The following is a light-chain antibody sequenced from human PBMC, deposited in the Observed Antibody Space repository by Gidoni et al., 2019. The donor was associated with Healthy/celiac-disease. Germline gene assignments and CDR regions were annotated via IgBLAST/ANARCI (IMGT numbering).Light chain of an antibody. J-gene: IGKJ5*01. CDR3: MQALQTHRT. CDR2: LGA. V-gene: IGKV2-28*01. Sequence: DLVMTRSPLSLPVTPGEPASISCRSSQSLLHSNGYNYLDWYLQKPGQSPQLLIYLGANRASGVPDRLSGSGSGTDFTLKISRVEAEDVGVYYCMQALQTHRTFGQGTRLEIK. CDR1: QSLLHSNGYNY.